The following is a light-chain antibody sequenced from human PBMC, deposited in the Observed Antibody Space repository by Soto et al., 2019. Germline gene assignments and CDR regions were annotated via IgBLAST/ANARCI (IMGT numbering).Light chain of an antibody. Sequence: EIVMTQSPATLSVSPGERATLSVSAIQSVSVNLAGYRQKRCQAPMLLIYLSCTRAPGTPARFSGSGSAADFTLTTSSLQSEDFAVYYCQQYIRWPLTFGGGTKVDIK. J-gene: IGKJ4*01. CDR2: LSC. CDR3: QQYIRWPLT. V-gene: IGKV3D-15*01. CDR1: QSVSVN.